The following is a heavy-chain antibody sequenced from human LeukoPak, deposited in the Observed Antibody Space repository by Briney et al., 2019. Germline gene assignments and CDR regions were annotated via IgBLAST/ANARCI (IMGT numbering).Heavy chain of an antibody. Sequence: PGGSLRLSCAAPGFTFTNFEMNWVRQAPGKGLEWGSYISYSGSTTSYADSVKGRFTISRDNAKNSLYLHMNSLRAEDTAVYYCARAGPPAFDPWGQGTLVTVSS. V-gene: IGHV3-48*03. CDR1: GFTFTNFE. CDR2: ISYSGSTT. J-gene: IGHJ5*02. CDR3: ARAGPPAFDP.